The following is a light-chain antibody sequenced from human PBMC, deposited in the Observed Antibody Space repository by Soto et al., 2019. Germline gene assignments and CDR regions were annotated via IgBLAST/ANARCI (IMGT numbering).Light chain of an antibody. Sequence: QSVLTQPPSASGSPGQSVTISCTGTSSDVGDYTYVSWYQQHPGKAPKLMISEVSKRPSGVPDRFSGSKSGNTASLTVSGLQAEDEADYYCSSYGGSHNLGFGFGTGTKVTV. CDR1: SSDVGDYTY. CDR3: SSYGGSHNLGFG. J-gene: IGLJ1*01. V-gene: IGLV2-8*01. CDR2: EVS.